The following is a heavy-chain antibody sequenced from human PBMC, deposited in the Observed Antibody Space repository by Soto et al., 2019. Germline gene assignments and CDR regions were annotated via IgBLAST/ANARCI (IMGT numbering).Heavy chain of an antibody. CDR3: AREWLGLDY. D-gene: IGHD3-22*01. Sequence: QVQLQESGPGLVKPSETLSLTCTVSGGSISSYYWSWIRQPPGKGLEWIGYIYYSGSTNYHPSLKXRXTXXVDTSKNQFSLKLSSVTAADTAVYYCAREWLGLDYWGQGTLVTVSS. J-gene: IGHJ4*02. CDR1: GGSISSYY. CDR2: IYYSGST. V-gene: IGHV4-59*01.